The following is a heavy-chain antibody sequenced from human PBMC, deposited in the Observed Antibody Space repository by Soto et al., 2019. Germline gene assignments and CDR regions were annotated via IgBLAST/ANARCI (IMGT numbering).Heavy chain of an antibody. CDR3: ESAPDYHDSRGYYFGAFDI. CDR1: GFTFSGYS. V-gene: IGHV3-21*01. D-gene: IGHD3-22*01. CDR2: ISSSSSYI. J-gene: IGHJ3*02. Sequence: KTGGSLRLSCAASGFTFSGYSMNWVRQAPGKGLEWVSSISSSSSYIYYADSVKGRFTISRDNAKNSLYLQMNSLRAEDTAVYYCESAPDYHDSRGYYFGAFDIWGQGTMVTVS.